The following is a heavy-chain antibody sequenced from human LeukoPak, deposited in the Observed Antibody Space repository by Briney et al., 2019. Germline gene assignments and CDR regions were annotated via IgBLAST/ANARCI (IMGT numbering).Heavy chain of an antibody. CDR2: IIPIFGTA. J-gene: IGHJ4*02. CDR3: GRKAGDCGGGSCYSIDY. D-gene: IGHD2-15*01. Sequence: GSSVKVSCKAFGGTFSSYAISWVRQAPGQGLEWMGGIIPIFGTANYAQKFQGRVTITTDESTTTAYMEVSSLRSEDTAVYYCGRKAGDCGGGSCYSIDYWGQGTLVTVSS. CDR1: GGTFSSYA. V-gene: IGHV1-69*05.